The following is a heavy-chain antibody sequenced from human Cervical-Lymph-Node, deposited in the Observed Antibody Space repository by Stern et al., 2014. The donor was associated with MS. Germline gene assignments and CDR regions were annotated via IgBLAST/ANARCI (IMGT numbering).Heavy chain of an antibody. CDR1: GYRLINNW. J-gene: IGHJ4*02. Sequence: VQLVESGAEVRKPGDSLKISCKTSGYRLINNWIAWVRQGPGKGLEWMGIIYPGDSDIRYSPSFQGHVPISVDKSTSTAYLQWSSLKASDTAVYYCARWSVACDSWGQGALITVSS. CDR2: IYPGDSDI. V-gene: IGHV5-51*03. CDR3: ARWSVACDS. D-gene: IGHD2-21*01.